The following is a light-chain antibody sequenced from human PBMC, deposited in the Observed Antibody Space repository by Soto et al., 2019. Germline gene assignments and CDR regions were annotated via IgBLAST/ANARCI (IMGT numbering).Light chain of an antibody. CDR2: DAS. CDR1: QSVSSN. CDR3: QQYHNWPIT. V-gene: IGKV3D-15*01. Sequence: EIVMTQSPATLSVSPGERATFSCWASQSVSSNLAWYQQKPGQAPRLLIYDASTRATGIPARFSGSGSGTDFTLTISGLQSKDFAVYSCQQYHNWPITFGQGTRLEIK. J-gene: IGKJ5*01.